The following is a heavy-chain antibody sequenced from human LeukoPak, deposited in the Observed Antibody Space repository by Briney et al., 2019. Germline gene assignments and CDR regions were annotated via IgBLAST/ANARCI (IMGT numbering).Heavy chain of an antibody. J-gene: IGHJ4*02. CDR2: ISSGTSYT. D-gene: IGHD2-15*01. CDR1: GFTFSDYY. Sequence: GRSLRLSCAASGFTFSDYYMSWIRQAPGKGLEWVSYISSGTSYTNYADSVKGRFTISRDNAKNSLYLQMNNLRAEDTALYYCAGLVVVAATPGYFDYWGQGTLVTVSS. CDR3: AGLVVVAATPGYFDY. V-gene: IGHV3-11*06.